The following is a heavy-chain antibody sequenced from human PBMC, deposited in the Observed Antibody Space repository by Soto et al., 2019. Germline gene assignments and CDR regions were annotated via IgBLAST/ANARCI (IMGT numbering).Heavy chain of an antibody. D-gene: IGHD3-3*01. CDR1: GFTFSSYG. Sequence: QVQLVESGGGVVQSGRSLRLSCAASGFTFSSYGIHWVRQAPGKGLEWVAVIWYDGSNKYYADSVKGRFSISRDNSKNTVHLQMNSLTAEDTAEYHCARDWNGMDVWGQGTTVTVSS. J-gene: IGHJ6*02. V-gene: IGHV3-33*01. CDR3: ARDWNGMDV. CDR2: IWYDGSNK.